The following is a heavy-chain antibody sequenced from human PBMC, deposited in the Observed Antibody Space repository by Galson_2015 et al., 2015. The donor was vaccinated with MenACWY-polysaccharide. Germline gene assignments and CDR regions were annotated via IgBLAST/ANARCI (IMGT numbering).Heavy chain of an antibody. J-gene: IGHJ4*02. Sequence: SLRLSCAASAFTVSSNHMSWVRQAPGKGLEWVSVIYSGGSTYYADSVKGRFTISRDNSKNTLYLQMNSLRAEDTALYYCARVAVDSYFDYWGQGTLVAVSS. CDR2: IYSGGST. CDR3: ARVAVDSYFDY. D-gene: IGHD6-19*01. V-gene: IGHV3-66*01. CDR1: AFTVSSNH.